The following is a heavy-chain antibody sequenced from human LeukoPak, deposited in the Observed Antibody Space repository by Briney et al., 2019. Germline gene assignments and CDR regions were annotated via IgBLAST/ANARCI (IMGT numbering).Heavy chain of an antibody. Sequence: PGGSLRLSCAAFGFTFSSYGMHWVRQAPGKGLEWVAFIRYDGSNKYYADSVKGRFTISRDNSKNTLYLQMNSLRAEDTAVYYCAKDPKRWYSGIQGAFDIWGQGTMVTVSS. J-gene: IGHJ3*02. CDR1: GFTFSSYG. CDR2: IRYDGSNK. V-gene: IGHV3-30*02. D-gene: IGHD1-26*01. CDR3: AKDPKRWYSGIQGAFDI.